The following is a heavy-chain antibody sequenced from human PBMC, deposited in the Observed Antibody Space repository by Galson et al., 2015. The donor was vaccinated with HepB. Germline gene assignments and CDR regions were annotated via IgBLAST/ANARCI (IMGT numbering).Heavy chain of an antibody. Sequence: TLSLTCGVFGGSFSGLYWTWIRQSPGKGLEWIGEINHIGGTNYNLSLKSRVTLSVDTSRKQFSLKLRSLSAADTAVYFCAREGGRDIVAKAGFDYWGQGTLVTVSS. D-gene: IGHD5-12*01. V-gene: IGHV4-34*01. CDR1: GGSFSGLY. CDR3: AREGGRDIVAKAGFDY. CDR2: INHIGGT. J-gene: IGHJ4*02.